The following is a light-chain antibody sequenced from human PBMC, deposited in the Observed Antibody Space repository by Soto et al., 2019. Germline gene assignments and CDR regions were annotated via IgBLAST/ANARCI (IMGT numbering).Light chain of an antibody. CDR2: EVS. CDR1: SSDVGGYNY. CDR3: SSYGSTSTRYV. Sequence: QSALTQPASVSGSPGQSITISCTGTSSDVGGYNYVSWYQQHPGKAPKLTIYEVSNRPSGVSNRFSGSKSGNTASLTISGLQAEDEGDYFCSSYGSTSTRYVFGTGTKLTVL. V-gene: IGLV2-14*01. J-gene: IGLJ1*01.